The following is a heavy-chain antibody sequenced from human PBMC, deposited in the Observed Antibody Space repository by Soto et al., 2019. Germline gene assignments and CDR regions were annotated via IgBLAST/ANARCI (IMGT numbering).Heavy chain of an antibody. CDR2: ISGNNYYI. D-gene: IGHD2-15*01. J-gene: IGHJ3*02. CDR3: ARDCSGGSCPSGAFDI. V-gene: IGHV3-21*01. Sequence: SLRLSCAASGFTFSSYSMNWVRQAPGKGLEWVSFISGNNYYIYYADSVKGRFTISRDNAKNSLYLQMNSLRAEDTAVYYCARDCSGGSCPSGAFDIWGQGTMVT. CDR1: GFTFSSYS.